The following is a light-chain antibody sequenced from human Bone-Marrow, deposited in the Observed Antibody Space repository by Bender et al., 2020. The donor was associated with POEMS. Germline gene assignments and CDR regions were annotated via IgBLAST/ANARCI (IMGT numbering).Light chain of an antibody. CDR3: SAHTTRTTPFSVV. V-gene: IGLV2-14*03. CDR2: DVT. J-gene: IGLJ3*02. Sequence: QSALTQPASVSGSPGQSITISCTGISSDVGGYNYVSWYQLHPGKAPKLILYDVTHRHSGVSHLFSGSESGNTASLTISGLHAENEAIYDCSAHTTRTTPFSVVFGGGTKLTVL. CDR1: SSDVGGYNY.